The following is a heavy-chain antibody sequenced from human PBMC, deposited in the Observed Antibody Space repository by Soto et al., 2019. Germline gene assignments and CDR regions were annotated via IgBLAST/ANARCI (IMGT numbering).Heavy chain of an antibody. CDR3: ARDTPVVTFLFDY. V-gene: IGHV3-23*01. CDR1: GFTFYTYA. Sequence: EVQLLESGGALVQPGGSLRLSCAASGFTFYTYAMSWVRQAPGKGLEWVSGISDTGVSTYYADSVKGRFTISRDNSKSTLYLEMNGLRAEDTAVYYCARDTPVVTFLFDYWGQGTLVTVSS. CDR2: ISDTGVST. J-gene: IGHJ4*02. D-gene: IGHD2-21*02.